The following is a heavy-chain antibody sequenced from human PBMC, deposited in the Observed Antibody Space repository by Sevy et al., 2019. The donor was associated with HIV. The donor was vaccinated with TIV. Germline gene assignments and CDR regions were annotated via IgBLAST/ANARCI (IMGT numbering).Heavy chain of an antibody. CDR1: GFTFFSHV. V-gene: IGHV3-23*01. CDR2: LSGSGGTT. J-gene: IGHJ3*01. D-gene: IGHD6-13*01. Sequence: GGSLSLSCAASGFTFFSHVMSWVRQAPGKGLEWVSGLSGSGGTTYYADSVKGRFSISRDNSKNKLYLQMSSLRIEDTAVYYCATGTTDSSISWVFDVWGQGTMVTVSS. CDR3: ATGTTDSSISWVFDV.